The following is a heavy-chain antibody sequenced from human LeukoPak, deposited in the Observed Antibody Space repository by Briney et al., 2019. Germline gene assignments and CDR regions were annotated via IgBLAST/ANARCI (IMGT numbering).Heavy chain of an antibody. V-gene: IGHV1-69*05. J-gene: IGHJ4*02. CDR2: IIPIFGTA. CDR1: GGTFVSYA. Sequence: ASVKVSCKASGGTFVSYAISWVRQAPGQGLEWMGGIIPIFGTANYAQKFQGKVTITTDESTSTAYTELSSLRSEDTAVYYCARSTSDYYGSSLRFDYWGQGTLVTVSS. D-gene: IGHD3-10*01. CDR3: ARSTSDYYGSSLRFDY.